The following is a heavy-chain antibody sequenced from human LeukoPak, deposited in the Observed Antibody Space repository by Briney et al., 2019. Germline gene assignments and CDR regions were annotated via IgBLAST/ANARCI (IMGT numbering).Heavy chain of an antibody. CDR2: INPNSGGT. CDR3: ARDPAPKYSSGYDFDY. D-gene: IGHD3-22*01. CDR1: GYTFTTYG. Sequence: ASVKVSCKASGYTFTTYGISWVRQAPGQGFEWMGRINPNSGGTNYAQKFQGRVTMTRDTSISTAYMELSRLRSDDTAVYYCARDPAPKYSSGYDFDYWGQGTLVTVSS. J-gene: IGHJ4*02. V-gene: IGHV1-2*06.